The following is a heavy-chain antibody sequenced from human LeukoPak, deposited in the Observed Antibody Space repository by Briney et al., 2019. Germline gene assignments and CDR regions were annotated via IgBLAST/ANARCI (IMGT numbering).Heavy chain of an antibody. J-gene: IGHJ5*02. CDR3: ARDRRAHDYGDYVNNWFDP. D-gene: IGHD4-17*01. Sequence: RASVKVSCKASGYTFTSYGISWVRQAPGQGLEWMGWISAYNGNTNYAQKLQGRVTMTTDTSTSTAYMELRSLRSDDTAVYYCARDRRAHDYGDYVNNWFDPWGQGTLVTVSS. V-gene: IGHV1-18*01. CDR1: GYTFTSYG. CDR2: ISAYNGNT.